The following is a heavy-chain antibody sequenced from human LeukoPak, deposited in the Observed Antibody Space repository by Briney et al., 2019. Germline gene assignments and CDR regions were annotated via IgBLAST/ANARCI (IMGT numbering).Heavy chain of an antibody. D-gene: IGHD3-22*01. V-gene: IGHV4-4*07. CDR2: IYTSGST. CDR3: ARDQYYYDSSGYYRFDY. Sequence: PSETLSLTCTVSGGSISNYYWSWLRQPAGKGLEWIGHIYTSGSTNYNPSLKSRVTMSVDTSKNQFSLKLSSVTAADTAVYYCARDQYYYDSSGYYRFDYWGQGTLVTVSS. J-gene: IGHJ4*02. CDR1: GGSISNYY.